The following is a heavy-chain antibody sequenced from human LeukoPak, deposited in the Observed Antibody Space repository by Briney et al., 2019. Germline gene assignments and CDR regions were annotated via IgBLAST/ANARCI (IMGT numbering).Heavy chain of an antibody. Sequence: ASVKVSCKASGYTFTSYYMHWVRQAPGQGLEWMGIINPSGGSTSYTQKFQGTDTMTRDTSPSTVYLELSDLRSENTAVYYCARDEGSGTARYYFDYWGQGTLVTVSS. J-gene: IGHJ4*02. CDR3: ARDEGSGTARYYFDY. CDR1: GYTFTSYY. CDR2: INPSGGST. V-gene: IGHV1-46*01. D-gene: IGHD5-18*01.